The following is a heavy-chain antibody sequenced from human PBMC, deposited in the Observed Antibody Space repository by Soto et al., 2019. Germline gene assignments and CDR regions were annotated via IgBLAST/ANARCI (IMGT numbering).Heavy chain of an antibody. V-gene: IGHV3-21*01. Sequence: GGSLRLSCAASGFTFSSYSMNWVRQAPGKGLEWVSSISSSSSYIYYADSVKGRFTISRDNAKNSLYLQMNSLRAEDTAVYYCARDQNRYSYGFGYWGQGTLVTVSS. CDR3: ARDQNRYSYGFGY. CDR2: ISSSSSYI. CDR1: GFTFSSYS. J-gene: IGHJ4*02. D-gene: IGHD5-18*01.